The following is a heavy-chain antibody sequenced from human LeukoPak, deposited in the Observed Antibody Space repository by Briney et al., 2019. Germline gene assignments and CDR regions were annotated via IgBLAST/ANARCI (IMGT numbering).Heavy chain of an antibody. CDR1: EFTFDDYA. CDR2: ISWNSGSI. D-gene: IGHD6-13*01. CDR3: AKASTSSSWYVDY. J-gene: IGHJ4*02. V-gene: IGHV3-9*01. Sequence: GRSLRLSCAASEFTFDDYAMHWVRQAPGKGLEWVSGISWNSGSIGYADSVKGRFTISRDNAKNSLYLQMNSLRAEDTALYYCAKASTSSSWYVDYWGQGTLVTVSS.